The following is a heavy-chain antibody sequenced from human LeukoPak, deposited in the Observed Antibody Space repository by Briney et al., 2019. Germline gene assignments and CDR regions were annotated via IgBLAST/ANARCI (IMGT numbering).Heavy chain of an antibody. D-gene: IGHD3-10*01. Sequence: GGSLRLSCVASGFTFASYAVSWVRQAPGKGLEWVSAISGSGGSTYYADSVKGRFTISRDNSKNTLYLQMSSLRAEDSAVYYCAKTVGSGSFSQVYDYWGQGTLVTVSS. J-gene: IGHJ4*02. CDR2: ISGSGGST. V-gene: IGHV3-23*01. CDR3: AKTVGSGSFSQVYDY. CDR1: GFTFASYA.